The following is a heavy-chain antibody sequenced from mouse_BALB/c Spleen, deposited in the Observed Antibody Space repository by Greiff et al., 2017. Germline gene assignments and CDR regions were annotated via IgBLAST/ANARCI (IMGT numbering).Heavy chain of an antibody. CDR1: GFTFSSYG. D-gene: IGHD1-2*01. V-gene: IGHV5-6*01. Sequence: EVKLMESGGDLVKPGGSLKLSCAASGFTFSSYGMSWVRQTPDKRLEWVATISSGGSYTYYPDSVKGRFTISRDNAKNTLYLQMSSLKSEDTAMYYCARHGPITTALDYWGQGTTLTVSS. J-gene: IGHJ2*01. CDR2: ISSGGSYT. CDR3: ARHGPITTALDY.